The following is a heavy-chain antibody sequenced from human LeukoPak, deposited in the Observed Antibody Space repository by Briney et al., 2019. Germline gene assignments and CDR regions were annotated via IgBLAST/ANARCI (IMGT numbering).Heavy chain of an antibody. D-gene: IGHD3-10*01. CDR3: ATSRFSGGLGRFDP. V-gene: IGHV4-39*01. Sequence: SETLSLTCTVSGGSISTSNYYWGWIRQPPGKGLEWIGNIFYSGSTYYNPSLKSRVTISVDTSKNQFSLKLSSVTAADTAVYYCATSRFSGGLGRFDPWGQGTLVTVSS. CDR1: GGSISTSNYY. CDR2: IFYSGST. J-gene: IGHJ5*02.